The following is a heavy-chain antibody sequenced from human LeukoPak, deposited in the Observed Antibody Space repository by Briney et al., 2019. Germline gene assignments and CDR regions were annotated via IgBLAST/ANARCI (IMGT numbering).Heavy chain of an antibody. D-gene: IGHD3-22*01. J-gene: IGHJ1*01. CDR1: GGSISSYY. V-gene: IGHV4-59*01. CDR3: ARDVHYYDSSGYYFQYFQH. Sequence: SETLSLTCTVSGGSISSYYWSWIRQPPGKGLEWIGYIYYSGSTNYNPSLKSRVTISVDTSKNQFSLKLSSVTAADTAVYYCARDVHYYDSSGYYFQYFQHWGQGTLATVSS. CDR2: IYYSGST.